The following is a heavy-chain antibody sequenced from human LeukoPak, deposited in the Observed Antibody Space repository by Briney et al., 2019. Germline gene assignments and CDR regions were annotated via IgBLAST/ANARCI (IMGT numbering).Heavy chain of an antibody. CDR2: IYYSGST. CDR1: GGSISSYY. J-gene: IGHJ4*02. D-gene: IGHD3-9*01. Sequence: SETLSLTCTVSGGSISSYYWSWIRQPPGKGLEWIGYIYYSGSTNYNPSLKSRVTISVDTSKNQFSLKLSSVTAADTAVYYCARGSLLRYFDWLLSNYFDYWGQGTLVTVSS. CDR3: ARGSLLRYFDWLLSNYFDY. V-gene: IGHV4-59*12.